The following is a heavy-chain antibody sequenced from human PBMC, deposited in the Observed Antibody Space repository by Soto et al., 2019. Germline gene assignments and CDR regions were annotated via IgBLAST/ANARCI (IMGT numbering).Heavy chain of an antibody. CDR2: ISYSGST. V-gene: IGHV4-59*01. CDR3: ARDLKEYCSDGKCNWFDP. Sequence: SETLSLTCTVSGASITTYYWSWIRQPPGKGLEWIGCISYSGSTDYNPSLKSRVTISFDASKNQISLQVRSATAADAAVYYCARDLKEYCSDGKCNWFDPWGQGTLVTVSS. J-gene: IGHJ5*02. D-gene: IGHD2-15*01. CDR1: GASITTYY.